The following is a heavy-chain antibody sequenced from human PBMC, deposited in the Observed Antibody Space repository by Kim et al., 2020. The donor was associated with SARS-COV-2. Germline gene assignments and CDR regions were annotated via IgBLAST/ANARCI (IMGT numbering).Heavy chain of an antibody. D-gene: IGHD6-13*01. CDR3: ATPEHEYSSSFGDY. CDR1: GFTFSSYG. V-gene: IGHV3-33*05. CDR2: ISYDGSNK. Sequence: GGSLRLSCAASGFTFSSYGMHWVRQAPGKGLEWVAVISYDGSNKYYADSVKGRFTISRDNSKNTLYLQMNSLRAEDTAVYYCATPEHEYSSSFGDYWGQGTLVTVSS. J-gene: IGHJ4*02.